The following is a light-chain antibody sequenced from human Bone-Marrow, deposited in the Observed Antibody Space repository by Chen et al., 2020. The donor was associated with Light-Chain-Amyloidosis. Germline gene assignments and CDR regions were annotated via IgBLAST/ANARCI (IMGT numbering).Light chain of an antibody. J-gene: IGLJ3*02. Sequence: SYVLIQPSSVSVAPGQTATIACGGNNIGSTSVHWYQQTPGQAPLLVVYDDRDRPSGIPERMSGSNSGNTATLTISRVEAGEEADYCCQVWDRSSDRPVFGGGTKLTVL. V-gene: IGLV3-21*02. CDR3: QVWDRSSDRPV. CDR1: NIGSTS. CDR2: DDR.